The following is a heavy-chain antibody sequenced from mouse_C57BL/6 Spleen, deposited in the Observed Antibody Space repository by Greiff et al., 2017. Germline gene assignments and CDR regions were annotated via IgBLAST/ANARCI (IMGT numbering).Heavy chain of an antibody. D-gene: IGHD3-3*01. CDR1: GFTFSSYA. CDR3: ARDGDVGFAD. J-gene: IGHJ3*01. V-gene: IGHV5-4*01. Sequence: DVKLVESGGGLVKPGGSLKLSCAASGFTFSSYAMSWVRQTPEKRLEWVATISDGGSYTYYPDNVKGRFTISRDNAKNNLYLQMSHLKSEDTAMYYWARDGDVGFADWGKGTLVTVSA. CDR2: ISDGGSYT.